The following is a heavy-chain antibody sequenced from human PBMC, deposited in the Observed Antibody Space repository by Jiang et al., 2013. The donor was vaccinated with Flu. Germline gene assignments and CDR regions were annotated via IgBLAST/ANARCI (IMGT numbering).Heavy chain of an antibody. CDR1: GYSFTSYW. CDR2: IYPGDSDI. D-gene: IGHD6-13*01. CDR3: ARPKEYSSSWFAFDI. V-gene: IGHV5-51*01. Sequence: RESLKISCKGSGYSFTSYWIGWVRQMPGKGLEWMGIIYPGDSDIRYSPSFQGQVTISADKSISTAYLQWSSLEASDTAMYYCARPKEYSSSWFAFDIWGQGTMVTVSS. J-gene: IGHJ3*02.